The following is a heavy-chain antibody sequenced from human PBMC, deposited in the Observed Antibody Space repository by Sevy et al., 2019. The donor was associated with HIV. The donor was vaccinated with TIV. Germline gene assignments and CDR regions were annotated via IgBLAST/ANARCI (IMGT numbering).Heavy chain of an antibody. V-gene: IGHV3-33*01. D-gene: IGHD3-10*01. CDR1: GFTFSSYG. J-gene: IGHJ6*03. CDR3: AREGKRFGEYYYYMDV. Sequence: GGSLRLSCAASGFTFSSYGMHWVRQAPGKGLEWVAVIWYDGSNKYYADSVKGRFTISRDNSKNTLYLQMNSLRAEDTAVYYCAREGKRFGEYYYYMDVWGQGTTVTVSS. CDR2: IWYDGSNK.